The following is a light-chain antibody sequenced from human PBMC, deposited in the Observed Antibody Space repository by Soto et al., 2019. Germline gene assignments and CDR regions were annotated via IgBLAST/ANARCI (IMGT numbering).Light chain of an antibody. V-gene: IGKV1-39*01. CDR1: QSISSY. J-gene: IGKJ5*01. Sequence: DIQMTQSPSSLSASVGDRVTITCRASQSISSYLNWYQQKPGKAPKLLIYAASSLQSGDTSRFSGSGSGTDFTLTFSSLQPEDFATYYCQQSYSTPITFGQGTRLEIK. CDR2: AAS. CDR3: QQSYSTPIT.